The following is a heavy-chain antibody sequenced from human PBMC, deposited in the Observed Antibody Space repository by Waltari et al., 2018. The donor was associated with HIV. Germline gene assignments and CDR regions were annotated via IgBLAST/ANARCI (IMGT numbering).Heavy chain of an antibody. V-gene: IGHV1-8*01. J-gene: IGHJ4*02. CDR2: MNPNSGNT. CDR1: GYTFTSYD. D-gene: IGHD4-17*01. Sequence: QVQLVQSGAEVKKPGASVKVSCKASGYTFTSYDIKWVRQATGQGLEWLGWMNPNSGNTGYAQRFQCRVTMTRNTSISTAYMELSSLRSEDTAVYFCARGPQDYPKYYFDYWGQGTLVTVSS. CDR3: ARGPQDYPKYYFDY.